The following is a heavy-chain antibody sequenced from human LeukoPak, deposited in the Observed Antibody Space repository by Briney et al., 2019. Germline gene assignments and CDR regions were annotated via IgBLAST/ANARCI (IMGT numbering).Heavy chain of an antibody. CDR3: ARDGHYYGSGSYYMDV. CDR1: GFTFSSYA. V-gene: IGHV3-30*04. Sequence: PGGSLRLSCAASGFTFSSYAMHWVRQAPGKGLEGVAVISYDGSNKYYADSVKGRFTISRDNSKNTLYLQMNSLRAEDTAVYYCARDGHYYGSGSYYMDVWGKGTTVTVSS. J-gene: IGHJ6*03. D-gene: IGHD3-10*01. CDR2: ISYDGSNK.